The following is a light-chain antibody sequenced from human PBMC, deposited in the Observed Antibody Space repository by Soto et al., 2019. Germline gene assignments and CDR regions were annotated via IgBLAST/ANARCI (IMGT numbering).Light chain of an antibody. V-gene: IGKV3-20*01. CDR3: QQYGSSRTWT. CDR1: QSVSSSY. Sequence: EIVLTQSPGTLSLSPGERATLSFMCIQSVSSSYLAWYQQKPGQAPRLLIYGASSRATGIPDRFSGSGSGTDFTLTISRLEPEDFAVYYCQQYGSSRTWTFGQGTKVDIK. CDR2: GAS. J-gene: IGKJ1*01.